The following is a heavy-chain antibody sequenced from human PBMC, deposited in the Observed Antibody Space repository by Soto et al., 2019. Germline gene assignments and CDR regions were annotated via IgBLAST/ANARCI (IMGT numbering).Heavy chain of an antibody. CDR1: GYSFTSYG. CDR3: ARHRFNYYDDTVYYYFDY. CDR2: ISGHNGNT. V-gene: IGHV1-18*04. Sequence: QVQLVQSGAEVKKPGASVKVSCKASGYSFTSYGISWVRQAPGQGPEWMGWISGHNGNTNHPQSLQGRVTMTHDTSRNTAYMELRSLRSDDTAVYYCARHRFNYYDDTVYYYFDYWGQGTLVTVSS. D-gene: IGHD3-22*01. J-gene: IGHJ4*02.